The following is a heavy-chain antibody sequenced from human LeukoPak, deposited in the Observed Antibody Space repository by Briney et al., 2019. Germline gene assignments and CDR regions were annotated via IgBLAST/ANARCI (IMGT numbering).Heavy chain of an antibody. CDR2: IYNSGST. D-gene: IGHD3-10*01. J-gene: IGHJ4*02. Sequence: SQTLSLTCTVSGGSISSGGYYWGWIRQPAGKGLEWMGRIYNSGSTNYNPSLKSRVTISTDMSKNQISLKLSSVTAADTAVYYCARQTFGVLYFDSWGQGTLVIVSS. V-gene: IGHV4-61*02. CDR3: ARQTFGVLYFDS. CDR1: GGSISSGGYY.